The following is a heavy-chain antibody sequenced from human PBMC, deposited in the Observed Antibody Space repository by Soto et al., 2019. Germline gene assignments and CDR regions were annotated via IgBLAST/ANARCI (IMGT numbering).Heavy chain of an antibody. CDR2: IYYSGST. CDR1: GGPISSSSYY. D-gene: IGHD4-17*01. V-gene: IGHV4-39*01. Sequence: SETLSLTFTVSGGPISSSSYYWGWIRQPPWKGLEWIRSIYYSGSTYYNPSLKSRVTISVDTSKNQFSLKLSSVTAADTAVYYCARVYGPLDYWGQGTLVTVSS. J-gene: IGHJ4*02. CDR3: ARVYGPLDY.